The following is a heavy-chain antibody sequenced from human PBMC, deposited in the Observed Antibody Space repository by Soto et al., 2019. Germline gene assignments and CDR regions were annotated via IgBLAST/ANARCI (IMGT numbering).Heavy chain of an antibody. J-gene: IGHJ4*02. CDR2: ISYDGSRK. CDR3: VKDRVESGLGEVDY. CDR1: GITFRNHG. Sequence: QVQLVESGGGVVQPGRSLRLSCAASGITFRNHGMHWVRQAPGKGLEWVAGISYDGSRKYYIDSVKGRLTISRDNSKNTLYLQMNSLRPEDTAVYYCVKDRVESGLGEVDYWGQGTLVTVSS. V-gene: IGHV3-30*18. D-gene: IGHD3-16*01.